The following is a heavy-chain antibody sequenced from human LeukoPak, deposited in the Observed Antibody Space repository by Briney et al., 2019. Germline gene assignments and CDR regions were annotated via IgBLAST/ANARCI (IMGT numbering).Heavy chain of an antibody. Sequence: GGSLGLSCAASGFTFSSYWMSWVRQAPGKGLEWVASIKYDGSEKYYADSVKGRFTISRDNAKNSLYLQMTSLRADDTAVYYCARDRRCGGSCYQFDPWGQGTLVTVSS. J-gene: IGHJ5*02. D-gene: IGHD2-15*01. CDR1: GFTFSSYW. CDR3: ARDRRCGGSCYQFDP. V-gene: IGHV3-7*04. CDR2: IKYDGSEK.